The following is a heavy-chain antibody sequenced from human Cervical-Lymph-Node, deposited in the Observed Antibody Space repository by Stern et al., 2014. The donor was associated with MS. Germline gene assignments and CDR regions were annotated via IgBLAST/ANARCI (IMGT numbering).Heavy chain of an antibody. CDR1: GFSLNNYA. V-gene: IGHV3-23*04. J-gene: IGHJ4*02. Sequence: EVQLVESGGDLVQPGGSLTLSCAASGFSLNNYAVSWVRQAPGKGLEWVSALSSSGSTTYYTDSVKGRFTISRDTSKNTLFLQMNSLRAEDTAIYYCVKPIASNRYYFDSWGQGTLVTVSS. CDR3: VKPIASNRYYFDS. D-gene: IGHD1-14*01. CDR2: LSSSGSTT.